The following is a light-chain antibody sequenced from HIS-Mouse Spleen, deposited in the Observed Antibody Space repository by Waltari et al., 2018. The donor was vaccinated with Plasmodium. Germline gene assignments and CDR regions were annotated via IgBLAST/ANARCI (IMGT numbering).Light chain of an antibody. CDR1: QSVSSN. CDR3: QQYNNWPPWT. Sequence: EIVMTQSPATLSMSPGERATLSCRASQSVSSNLAWYQQKPGQAPRLPVYGASTRATGIPARFSCSGSVTEFTLTISSLQSEDFAVYYCQQYNNWPPWTFGQGTKVEIK. J-gene: IGKJ1*01. CDR2: GAS. V-gene: IGKV3-15*01.